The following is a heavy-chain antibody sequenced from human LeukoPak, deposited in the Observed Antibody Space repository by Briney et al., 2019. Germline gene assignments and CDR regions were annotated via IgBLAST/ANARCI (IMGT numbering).Heavy chain of an antibody. CDR1: GYTFTGYY. D-gene: IGHD5/OR15-5a*01. V-gene: IGHV1-46*01. Sequence: ASVKVSCKASGYTFTGYYMHWVRHAPGQGLEWMGIINPSGGSTTYAQKFQGRVTMTRDTSTSTDYMEQSSLRSADTAVYYSARPALSFYGLDDWGQGTMVTVSS. CDR2: INPSGGST. CDR3: ARPALSFYGLDD. J-gene: IGHJ4*01.